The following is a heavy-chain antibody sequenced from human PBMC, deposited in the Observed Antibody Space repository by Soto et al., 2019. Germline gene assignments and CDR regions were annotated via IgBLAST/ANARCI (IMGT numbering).Heavy chain of an antibody. J-gene: IGHJ6*02. CDR3: ARDPRTGLDCNNGVCYTSTGSYYYYGMDV. Sequence: GXSVKVSFKATGGTFSSYAISWVRQAPVQGLEWMGGIIPIFGTANYAQKFQGRVTITADESTSTAYMELSSLRSEDTAVYYCARDPRTGLDCNNGVCYTSTGSYYYYGMDVWGQGTTVTVYS. D-gene: IGHD2-8*01. V-gene: IGHV1-69*13. CDR2: IIPIFGTA. CDR1: GGTFSSYA.